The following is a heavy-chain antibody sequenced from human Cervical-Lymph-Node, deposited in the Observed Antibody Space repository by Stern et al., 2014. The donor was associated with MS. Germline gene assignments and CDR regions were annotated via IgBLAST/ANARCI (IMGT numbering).Heavy chain of an antibody. D-gene: IGHD4-23*01. CDR1: GFTFSSSG. J-gene: IGHJ1*01. CDR2: IWYDGSNR. Sequence: QLVESGGGVVQPGRSLRLSCAASGFTFSSSGMHWVRQAPGTGLEWLXSIWYDGSNRYYADSVKGRFTISRDNSKNTLYLQMNSLRAEDTAVYYCAREGGNTAEYFQHWGQGTLVTVSS. V-gene: IGHV3-33*01. CDR3: AREGGNTAEYFQH.